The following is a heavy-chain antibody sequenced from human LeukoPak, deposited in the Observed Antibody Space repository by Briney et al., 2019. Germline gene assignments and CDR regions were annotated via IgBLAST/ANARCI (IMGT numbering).Heavy chain of an antibody. V-gene: IGHV3-64*04. CDR2: ISSNGGGT. Sequence: GGSLRLSCSASGFTFSSYAMHWVRQDPGKGLEYVSAISSNGGGTYYADSVKGRFTVSRDNSKNTLYLQMNSLRAEDTAVYYCAREARYDSSGYYFDYWGQGTLVTVSS. D-gene: IGHD3-22*01. J-gene: IGHJ4*02. CDR3: AREARYDSSGYYFDY. CDR1: GFTFSSYA.